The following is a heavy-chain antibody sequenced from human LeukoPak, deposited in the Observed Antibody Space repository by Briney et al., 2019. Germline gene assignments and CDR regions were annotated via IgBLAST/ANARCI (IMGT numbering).Heavy chain of an antibody. CDR1: GFTFSGSA. CDR2: IRSKANSYAT. V-gene: IGHV3-73*01. D-gene: IGHD3-22*01. CDR3: TRHLDYYGSSGYYY. Sequence: GGSLRLSCAASGFTFSGSAMHWVRQASGKGLEWVGRIRSKANSYATAYAASVKGRFTISRDDSKNTAYLQMNSLKTEDTAVYYCTRHLDYYGSSGYYYWGQGTLVTVSS. J-gene: IGHJ4*02.